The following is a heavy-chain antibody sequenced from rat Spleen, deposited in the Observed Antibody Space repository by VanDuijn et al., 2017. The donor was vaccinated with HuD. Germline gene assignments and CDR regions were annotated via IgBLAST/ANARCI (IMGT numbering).Heavy chain of an antibody. V-gene: IGHV2-47*01. D-gene: IGHD1-4*01. CDR3: TRERVPGFAFYFDY. Sequence: QVQLKESGPGLVQPSQTLSLTCTVSGLSLTSNSVSWIRQPPGKGLEWMGLIWSNGGTDYNSAIKSRLSISRDTSKSQVFLKMNSLQTEDTAIYFCTRERVPGFAFYFDYWGQGVMVTVSS. J-gene: IGHJ2*01. CDR1: GLSLTSNS. CDR2: IWSNGGT.